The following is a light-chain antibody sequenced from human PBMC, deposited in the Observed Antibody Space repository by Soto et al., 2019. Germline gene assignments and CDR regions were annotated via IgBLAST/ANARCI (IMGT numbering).Light chain of an antibody. CDR2: DVR. J-gene: IGLJ1*01. Sequence: QSVLNQPASVSGSPGQSITISCTGTSSDVGGYNYVSWYQHHPGKAPKLMIFDVRNRPSGVSNRFSGSKSGNTASLTISGLQPEDEADYYCSSYTTSNTRQIVFGTGTKVTVL. CDR3: SSYTTSNTRQIV. CDR1: SSDVGGYNY. V-gene: IGLV2-14*03.